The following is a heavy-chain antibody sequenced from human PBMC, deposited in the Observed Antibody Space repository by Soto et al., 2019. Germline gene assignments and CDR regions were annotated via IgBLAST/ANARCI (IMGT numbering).Heavy chain of an antibody. CDR3: ARQSEDSSALGYYYYYGMDV. V-gene: IGHV4-39*01. CDR2: IYYSGST. CDR1: GGSISSSSYY. Sequence: SETLSLTCTVSGGSISSSSYYWGWIRQPPGKGLEWIGSIYYSGSTYYNPSLKSRVTTSVDTSKNQFSLKLSSVTAADTAVYYCARQSEDSSALGYYYYYGMDVWGQGTTVTVSS. D-gene: IGHD3-22*01. J-gene: IGHJ6*02.